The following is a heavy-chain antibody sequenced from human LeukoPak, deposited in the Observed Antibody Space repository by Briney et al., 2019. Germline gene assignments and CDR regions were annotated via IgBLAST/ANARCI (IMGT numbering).Heavy chain of an antibody. J-gene: IGHJ4*02. Sequence: GGSLRLSCAASGFTFSTYWMTWLRQAPGKGLEWVAHIKEDGTEEYYVDSVKGRFTISRDNANNSLYLQMNSLRAEDSAVYYCATWSSGWEFDNWGQGTLVSVSS. V-gene: IGHV3-7*05. CDR2: IKEDGTEE. CDR1: GFTFSTYW. D-gene: IGHD6-19*01. CDR3: ATWSSGWEFDN.